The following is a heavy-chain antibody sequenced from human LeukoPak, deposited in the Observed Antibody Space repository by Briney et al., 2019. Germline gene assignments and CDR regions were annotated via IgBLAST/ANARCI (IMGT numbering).Heavy chain of an antibody. CDR1: GGSISSYY. V-gene: IGHV4-59*01. J-gene: IGHJ5*02. CDR3: ARDPHSSSWFDP. Sequence: PSETLSLTCTVSGGSISSYYWSWIRQPPGKGLEWIGYIYYSGSTNYNPSLKSRVTISVDTSKNQFSLKLSSVTAADTAVYYCARDPHSSSWFDPWGQGTLVTVSS. D-gene: IGHD2-2*01. CDR2: IYYSGST.